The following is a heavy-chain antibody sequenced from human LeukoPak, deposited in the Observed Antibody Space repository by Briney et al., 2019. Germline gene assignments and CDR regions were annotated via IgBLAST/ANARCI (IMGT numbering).Heavy chain of an antibody. Sequence: TLSLTCSVSGGSISSGGYYWSWIRQHPGKGLEWIGYIYYSGSTYYNPSLKSRVTISVDTSKNQFSLKLSSVTAADTAVYYCARLTGVGYFDYWGQGTLVTVSS. V-gene: IGHV4-31*03. CDR3: ARLTGVGYFDY. J-gene: IGHJ4*02. CDR2: IYYSGST. D-gene: IGHD7-27*01. CDR1: GGSISSGGYY.